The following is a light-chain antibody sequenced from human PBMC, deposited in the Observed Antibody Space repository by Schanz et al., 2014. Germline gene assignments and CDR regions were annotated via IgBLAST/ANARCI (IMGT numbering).Light chain of an antibody. Sequence: EIVLTQSPGTLSLSPGERAPLSCRASQSVSSSFLAWYQQKPGQAPRLLIYDASNRATGIPARFSGSGSGTDFTLTISRLEPEDFAVYYCQQYDNSLPWTFGQGTKVEIK. J-gene: IGKJ1*01. CDR1: QSVSSSF. CDR2: DAS. V-gene: IGKV3-20*01. CDR3: QQYDNSLPWT.